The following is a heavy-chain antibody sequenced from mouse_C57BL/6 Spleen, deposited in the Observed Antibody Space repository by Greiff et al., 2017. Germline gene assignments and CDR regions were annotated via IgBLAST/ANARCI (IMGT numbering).Heavy chain of an antibody. CDR3: AREGRSKDAMDY. CDR1: GYSFTDYN. D-gene: IGHD2-5*01. V-gene: IGHV1-39*01. CDR2: INPNYGTT. Sequence: EVKLVESGPELVKPGASVKISCKASGYSFTDYNMNWVKQSNGKSLEWIGVINPNYGTTSYNQKFKGKATLTVDQSSSTAYMQLNSLTSEDSAVYYCAREGRSKDAMDYWGQGTSVTVSS. J-gene: IGHJ4*01.